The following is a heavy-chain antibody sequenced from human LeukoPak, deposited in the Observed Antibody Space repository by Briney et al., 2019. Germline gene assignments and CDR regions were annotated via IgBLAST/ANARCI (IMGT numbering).Heavy chain of an antibody. CDR1: GGTFSSYA. CDR2: IIPIFGTA. D-gene: IGHD4-17*01. CDR3: ARDPLSDYGDNY. J-gene: IGHJ4*02. V-gene: IGHV1-69*06. Sequence: SVKVSCKASGGTFSSYAISWVRQAPGQGLEWMGGIIPIFGTANYAQKFQGRVTITADKSTSTAYMELSRLRSDDTAVYYCARDPLSDYGDNYWGQGTLVTVSS.